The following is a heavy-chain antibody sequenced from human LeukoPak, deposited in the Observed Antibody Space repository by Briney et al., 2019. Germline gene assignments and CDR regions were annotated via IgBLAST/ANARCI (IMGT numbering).Heavy chain of an antibody. CDR1: GYTFTSYY. CDR3: ARDPAIAVAGTNSMEGWFDP. Sequence: ASVKVSCKASGYTFTSYYMHWVRQAPGQGLEWMGIINPSGGSTSYAQKFLGRVTMTRDTSTSTVYMELSSLRSEDTAVYYCARDPAIAVAGTNSMEGWFDPWGQGTLVTVSS. V-gene: IGHV1-46*01. D-gene: IGHD6-19*01. CDR2: INPSGGST. J-gene: IGHJ5*02.